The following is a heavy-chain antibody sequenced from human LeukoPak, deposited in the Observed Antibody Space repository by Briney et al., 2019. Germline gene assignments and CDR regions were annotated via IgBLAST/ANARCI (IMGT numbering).Heavy chain of an antibody. CDR3: ARDGTLLRFLEWVPGLYYYYYMDV. CDR1: GYTFTGYY. D-gene: IGHD3-3*01. J-gene: IGHJ6*03. CDR2: INPNSGGT. V-gene: IGHV1-2*02. Sequence: GASVKVSCKASGYTFTGYYMHWVRQAPGQGLEWMGWINPNSGGTNYAQKFQGRVTMTRDTSISTAYMELSRLRSDDTAVYYCARDGTLLRFLEWVPGLYYYYYMDVWGKGTTVTVSS.